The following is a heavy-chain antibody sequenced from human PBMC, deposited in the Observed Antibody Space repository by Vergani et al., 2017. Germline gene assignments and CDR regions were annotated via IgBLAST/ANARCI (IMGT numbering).Heavy chain of an antibody. V-gene: IGHV1-69*18. D-gene: IGHD3-3*01. CDR3: ARSPITIFGVVVLSNDAVDI. CDR1: GGTFSSYA. Sequence: QVQLVQSGAEVKKPGSSVKVSCKASGGTFSSYAISWVRQAPGQGLEWMGRIIPIFGTANYAQKFQGRVTITADESTSTAYMELSSLSSEDTAVYYCARSPITIFGVVVLSNDAVDIWGQGTMVTVSS. CDR2: IIPIFGTA. J-gene: IGHJ3*02.